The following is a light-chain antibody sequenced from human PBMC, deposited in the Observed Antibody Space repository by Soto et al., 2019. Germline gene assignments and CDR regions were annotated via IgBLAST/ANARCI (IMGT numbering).Light chain of an antibody. CDR2: WAS. CDR3: QQYYVIPLT. CDR1: QSVLYNSNNKNY. J-gene: IGKJ4*01. V-gene: IGKV4-1*01. Sequence: DIVMTQSPDSLAVSLGERATINCKSSQSVLYNSNNKNYLAWYQQKPGQPPNLLIYWASTRESGVPDRFSGXXXXXXXXXXISSLQAEDVAIYHCQQYYVIPLTFGGGTKVEIK.